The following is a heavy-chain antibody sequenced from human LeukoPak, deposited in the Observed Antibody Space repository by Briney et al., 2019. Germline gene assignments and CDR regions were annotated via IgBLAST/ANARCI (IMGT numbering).Heavy chain of an antibody. J-gene: IGHJ4*02. V-gene: IGHV1-2*02. CDR3: ARASGERASGSYLIAY. CDR2: INPNSGGT. Sequence: ASVKVSCKASGYTFTSYYMHWVRQAPGQGLEWMGWINPNSGGTNYAQKFQGRVTMTRDTSISTAYMELSRLRSDDTAVYYCARASGERASGSYLIAYWGQGTLVTVSS. CDR1: GYTFTSYY. D-gene: IGHD3-10*01.